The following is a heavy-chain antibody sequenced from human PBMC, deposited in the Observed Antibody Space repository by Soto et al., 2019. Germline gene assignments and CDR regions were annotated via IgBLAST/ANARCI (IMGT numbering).Heavy chain of an antibody. J-gene: IGHJ4*02. Sequence: QVQLVQSGAEVKKPGSSVRVSCKASGDTFTFYSINWVRQAPGLGLEWMGRINPILSMSNYAQRFQGRVTMTADKSTSTAYMELSSLRSEDTAMYYCASSYGSGYRAFDYWAREPWSPSP. CDR3: ASSYGSGYRAFDY. V-gene: IGHV1-69*02. D-gene: IGHD3-10*01. CDR2: INPILSMS. CDR1: GDTFTFYS.